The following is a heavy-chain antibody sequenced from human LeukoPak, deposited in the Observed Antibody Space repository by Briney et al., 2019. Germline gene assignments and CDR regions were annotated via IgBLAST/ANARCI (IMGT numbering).Heavy chain of an antibody. J-gene: IGHJ3*02. Sequence: GASVTVSCKASGYTFTSYDINWVRQAPGQGLEWMGWMNPNSGNTGYAQKFQGRVTMTRNTSISTAYMELSSLRSEDTAVYYCARSPLRDYDILTGYYKDAFDIWGQGTMVTVSS. CDR2: MNPNSGNT. CDR1: GYTFTSYD. V-gene: IGHV1-8*01. CDR3: ARSPLRDYDILTGYYKDAFDI. D-gene: IGHD3-9*01.